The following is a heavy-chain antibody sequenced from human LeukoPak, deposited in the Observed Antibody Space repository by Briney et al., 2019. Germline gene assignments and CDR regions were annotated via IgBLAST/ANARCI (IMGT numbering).Heavy chain of an antibody. J-gene: IGHJ4*02. Sequence: ATVKLSCKASGYTFTRYYMHWVRNAPVQVLEWIVIINPSGGSTSYAHNFQGRVTMTRNTATSTVYLHLSSLRSEDTAVYYWATEGATPEFDYWGQGTLVTVSS. D-gene: IGHD1-26*01. CDR2: INPSGGST. CDR3: ATEGATPEFDY. CDR1: GYTFTRYY. V-gene: IGHV1-46*01.